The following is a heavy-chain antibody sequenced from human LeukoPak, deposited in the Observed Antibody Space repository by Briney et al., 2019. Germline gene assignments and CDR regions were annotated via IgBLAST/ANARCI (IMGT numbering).Heavy chain of an antibody. CDR3: AKDKYTSGWYSFDY. Sequence: PGGSLRLSCAASGFTVSSNYMSWVRQAPGKGLEWVSVISGSGTSTYYADSVKGRFTFSRDNSENTLYLQMNSLRAEDTAVYYCAKDKYTSGWYSFDYWGQGTLVTVSS. V-gene: IGHV3-23*01. CDR2: ISGSGTST. CDR1: GFTVSSNY. D-gene: IGHD6-19*01. J-gene: IGHJ4*02.